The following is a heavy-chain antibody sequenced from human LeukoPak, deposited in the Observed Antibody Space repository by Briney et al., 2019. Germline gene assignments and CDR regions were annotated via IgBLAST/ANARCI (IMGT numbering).Heavy chain of an antibody. D-gene: IGHD2-15*01. J-gene: IGHJ5*02. CDR2: FDPEGGET. CDR1: GYTLTELS. CDR3: ATLRGDCSGGSCYTHWFDP. V-gene: IGHV1-24*01. Sequence: ASVKVSCKVSGYTLTELSMHWVRQAPGKGLEWMGGFDPEGGETIYAQKFQGRVTMTEDTSTDTAYMELSSLRSEDTAVYYCATLRGDCSGGSCYTHWFDPWGQGTLVTVSS.